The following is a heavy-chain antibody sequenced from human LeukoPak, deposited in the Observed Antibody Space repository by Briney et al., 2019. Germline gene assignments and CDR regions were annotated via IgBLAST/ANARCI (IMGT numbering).Heavy chain of an antibody. Sequence: SETLSLTCTVSGGSISSYYWSWIRQPAGKGLEGIGRIYTSGSTNYSPSLKSRVTMSVDTYKKQFSLKLSSVPAADTAVYYCARASGWYGYYFDYWGQGTLVTVSS. D-gene: IGHD6-19*01. V-gene: IGHV4-4*07. J-gene: IGHJ4*02. CDR2: IYTSGST. CDR1: GGSISSYY. CDR3: ARASGWYGYYFDY.